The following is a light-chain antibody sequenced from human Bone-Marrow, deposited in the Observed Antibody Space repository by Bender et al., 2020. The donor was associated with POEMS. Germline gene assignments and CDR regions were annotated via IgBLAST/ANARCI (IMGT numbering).Light chain of an antibody. V-gene: IGLV3-21*04. CDR2: YNN. CDR3: QVWDSSSDHYV. Sequence: SYVLTQPPSVSVAPGATARITCEGDNLRNKKVHWCLQKPGQAPVLVIYYNNARPSGIPERFSGSNSGNTATLTISRVEAGDEADYYCQVWDSSSDHYVFGSGTKVSVL. CDR1: NLRNKK. J-gene: IGLJ1*01.